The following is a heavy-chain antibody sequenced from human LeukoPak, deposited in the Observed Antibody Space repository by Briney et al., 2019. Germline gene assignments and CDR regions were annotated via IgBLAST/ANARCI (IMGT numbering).Heavy chain of an antibody. J-gene: IGHJ3*02. D-gene: IGHD1-26*01. CDR1: GYTLTELS. Sequence: GASVKVSCKVSGYTLTELSMHWVRQAPGKGLEWMGGFDPGDGETIYAQKFQGRVTMTRDTSTSTVYMELSSLRSEDTAVYYCAVGAFAFDIWGQGTMVTVSS. V-gene: IGHV1-24*01. CDR3: AVGAFAFDI. CDR2: FDPGDGET.